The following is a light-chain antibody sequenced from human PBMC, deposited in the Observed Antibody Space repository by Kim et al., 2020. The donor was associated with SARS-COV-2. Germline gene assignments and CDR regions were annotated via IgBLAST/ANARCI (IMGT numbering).Light chain of an antibody. CDR2: KDS. CDR1: NIQTLN. V-gene: IGLV3-9*01. J-gene: IGLJ3*02. Sequence: SVALGQTARLTCGGNNIQTLNVAWYRQKPGQAPVLVMYKDSKRPSGIPERFSGSNSGNTATLTISRAQADDEADYFCQVWDSGTWVFGGGTQLTVL. CDR3: QVWDSGTWV.